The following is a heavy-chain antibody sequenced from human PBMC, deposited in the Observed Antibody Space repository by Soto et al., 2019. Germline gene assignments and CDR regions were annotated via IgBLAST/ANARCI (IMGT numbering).Heavy chain of an antibody. Sequence: QITLKESGPTLVKPTQTLTLTCTFSGFSLSTNGVGVGWIRQPPGKALEWLALINWDDDKRYSPSLKSRLPITKDTSKRQVVLTITNMDPVDTATYYCAHTVSRYLLYHWGQGTLVTVSS. D-gene: IGHD1-1*01. CDR2: INWDDDK. J-gene: IGHJ5*02. CDR1: GFSLSTNGVG. CDR3: AHTVSRYLLYH. V-gene: IGHV2-5*02.